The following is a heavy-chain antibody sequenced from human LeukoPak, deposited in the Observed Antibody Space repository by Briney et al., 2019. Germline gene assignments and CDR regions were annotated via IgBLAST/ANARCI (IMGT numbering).Heavy chain of an antibody. Sequence: PTETLSLTCAVHAESFSGYYWSSIRQPPGKGQERIGEINHRESPHYNPSLKSRHTISVDTSKNQFSLKLRSVTAPGPALLCCARGGGLRYFRWFDPWGQGTLVAVFS. CDR1: AESFSGYY. V-gene: IGHV4-34*01. CDR3: ARGGGLRYFRWFDP. J-gene: IGHJ5*02. CDR2: INHRESP. D-gene: IGHD3-9*01.